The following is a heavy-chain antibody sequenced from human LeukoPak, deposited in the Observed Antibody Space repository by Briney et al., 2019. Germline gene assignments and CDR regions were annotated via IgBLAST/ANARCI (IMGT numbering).Heavy chain of an antibody. V-gene: IGHV3-66*04. Sequence: GGSLRLSCAASGFTVSSNYMSWVRQAPGKGLEWVSVIYSGGSTYYTDSVKGRFTISRDNSKNTLYLQMNSLRAEDTAVYYCARPLGSKGFDYWGQGTLVTVSS. D-gene: IGHD3-10*01. J-gene: IGHJ4*02. CDR1: GFTVSSNY. CDR3: ARPLGSKGFDY. CDR2: IYSGGST.